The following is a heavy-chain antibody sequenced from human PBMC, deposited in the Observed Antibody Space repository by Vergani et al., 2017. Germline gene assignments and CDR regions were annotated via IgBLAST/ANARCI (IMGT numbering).Heavy chain of an antibody. CDR3: ARDPGSGGAYYFDY. J-gene: IGHJ4*02. Sequence: QVQLVQSGAEVKKPGSSVKVSCKASGGPFSSYAISWVRQAPGQGLEWMGGIIPIFGTANYAQKFQGRVTITADESTSTEYMELSSLRSEDTAVYYCARDPGSGGAYYFDYWGQGTLVTVSS. CDR1: GGPFSSYA. V-gene: IGHV1-69*12. CDR2: IIPIFGTA. D-gene: IGHD2-15*01.